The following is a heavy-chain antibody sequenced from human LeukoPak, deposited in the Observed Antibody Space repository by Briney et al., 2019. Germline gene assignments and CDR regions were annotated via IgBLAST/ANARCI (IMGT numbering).Heavy chain of an antibody. J-gene: IGHJ6*03. CDR3: AREGCSSTSCLSTGGYYYYYYMDV. Sequence: GGSLRLSCAASGFTFSSYAMSWVRKAPGKGLEWVGRTRNKANSYTTEYAASVKGRFTISRDDSKNSLYLQMNSLKTEDTAVYYCAREGCSSTSCLSTGGYYYYYYMDVWGKGTTVTVSS. D-gene: IGHD2-2*01. V-gene: IGHV3-72*01. CDR1: GFTFSSYA. CDR2: TRNKANSYTT.